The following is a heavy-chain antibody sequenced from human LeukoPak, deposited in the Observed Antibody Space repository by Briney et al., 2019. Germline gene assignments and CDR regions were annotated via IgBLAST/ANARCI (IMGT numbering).Heavy chain of an antibody. D-gene: IGHD1-26*01. V-gene: IGHV3-48*02. J-gene: IGHJ4*02. CDR1: EFTFSSYS. Sequence: GGSLRLSCAASEFTFSSYSMNWVRQAPGKGLERVSYISSSSSTIYYADSVKGRFTISRDSAKNSLYLQMNSLRDEDTAVYYCTPHRDGSYPFDYWGQGTLVTVSS. CDR3: TPHRDGSYPFDY. CDR2: ISSSSSTI.